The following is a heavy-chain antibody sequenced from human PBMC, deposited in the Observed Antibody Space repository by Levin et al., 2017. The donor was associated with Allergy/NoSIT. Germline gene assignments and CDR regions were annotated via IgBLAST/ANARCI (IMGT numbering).Heavy chain of an antibody. D-gene: IGHD6-13*01. J-gene: IGHJ6*02. CDR1: GGSFYTSY. CDR3: AGAFASAGTDSIYFYYYGVDV. CDR2: INHSGTT. Sequence: SETLSLTCGVYGGSFYTSYWSWVRQPPGKGLEWIGEINHSGTTKYNPSLKSRVTISVDTSENHISLRLSSVTAADTAVFYCAGAFASAGTDSIYFYYYGVDVWGQGTRVTVSS. V-gene: IGHV4-34*01.